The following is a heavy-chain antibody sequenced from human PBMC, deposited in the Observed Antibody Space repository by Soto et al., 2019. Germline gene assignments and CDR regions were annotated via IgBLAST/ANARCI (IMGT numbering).Heavy chain of an antibody. Sequence: QVQLVESGGGVVQPGRSLTLSCAASGFTFSSYGMHWVRQAPGKGLEWVAVVSFDAGNKYYADSVKCRFTIFRDNSNNTLFLQMNSLRTEDTALYYCAKALGRMTMVRGVTETDYWGQGTLVTVSS. D-gene: IGHD3-10*01. CDR3: AKALGRMTMVRGVTETDY. CDR1: GFTFSSYG. CDR2: VSFDAGNK. J-gene: IGHJ4*02. V-gene: IGHV3-30*18.